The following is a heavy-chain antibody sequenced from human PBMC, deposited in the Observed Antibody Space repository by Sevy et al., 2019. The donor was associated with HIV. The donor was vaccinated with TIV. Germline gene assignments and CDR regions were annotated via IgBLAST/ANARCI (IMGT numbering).Heavy chain of an antibody. D-gene: IGHD3-10*01. CDR2: IKQDGSGK. J-gene: IGHJ6*02. Sequence: GGSLRLSCAASGFTFSSYWMSWVRQAPGKGLEWVANIKQDGSGKYYVDSVKGRFTISRDNAKNSLYLQWNSLRAEDTAIYYCARSYFGAGTSYGMDVWGQGTTVTVSS. CDR3: ARSYFGAGTSYGMDV. V-gene: IGHV3-7*01. CDR1: GFTFSSYW.